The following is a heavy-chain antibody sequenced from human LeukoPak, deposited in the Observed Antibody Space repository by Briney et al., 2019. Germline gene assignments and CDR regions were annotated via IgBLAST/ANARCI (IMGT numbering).Heavy chain of an antibody. CDR3: ARGPIEWDAFDI. D-gene: IGHD3-3*01. V-gene: IGHV1-8*01. Sequence: ASVKVSCKASGYTFTSYDINWVRQATGQGLEWMGWMNPNSSNTGYAQKFQGRVTMTRNTSISTAYMELSSLRSEDTAVYYCARGPIEWDAFDIWGQGTMVTVSS. J-gene: IGHJ3*02. CDR2: MNPNSSNT. CDR1: GYTFTSYD.